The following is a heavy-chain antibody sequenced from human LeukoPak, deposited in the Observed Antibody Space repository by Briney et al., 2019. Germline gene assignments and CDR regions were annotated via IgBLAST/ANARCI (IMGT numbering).Heavy chain of an antibody. Sequence: ASVKVSCKASGYTFTSYDMHWVRQAPGQGLEWMGIINPSGDSTNYAQKFQGRVTMTRDTSTSTVYMELSSLRSEDTAVYYCASVLYCGADCYSGRYFFDYWGQGTLVTVSS. CDR2: INPSGDST. CDR1: GYTFTSYD. J-gene: IGHJ4*02. V-gene: IGHV1-46*01. D-gene: IGHD2-21*02. CDR3: ASVLYCGADCYSGRYFFDY.